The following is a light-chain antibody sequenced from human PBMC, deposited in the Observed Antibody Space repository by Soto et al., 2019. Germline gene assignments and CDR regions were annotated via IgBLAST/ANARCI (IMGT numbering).Light chain of an antibody. CDR3: QQYYKWPPFT. CDR2: DAS. V-gene: IGKV3D-15*01. CDR1: QSVSSH. J-gene: IGKJ3*01. Sequence: EIMMTQSPATLSVSTGEGATVSCRASQSVSSHLAWYQHKPGQAPRLLIHDASSRATGTPARFSGRGFGTEFTLTISSLQSEDFALYYCQQYYKWPPFTFAPGTKVDIK.